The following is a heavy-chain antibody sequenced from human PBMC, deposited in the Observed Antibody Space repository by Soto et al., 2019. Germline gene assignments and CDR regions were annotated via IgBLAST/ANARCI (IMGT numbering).Heavy chain of an antibody. CDR1: GFTFSSYG. J-gene: IGHJ4*02. CDR2: ISYDGSNK. D-gene: IGHD2-15*01. Sequence: GGSLRLSCAASGFTFSSYGMHWVRQAPGKGLEWVAVISYDGSNKYYADSVKGRFTISRDNSKNTLYLQMNSLRAEDTAVYYWAKAFELGYCSGGSCYGPFDYWGQGTLVTVSS. CDR3: AKAFELGYCSGGSCYGPFDY. V-gene: IGHV3-30*18.